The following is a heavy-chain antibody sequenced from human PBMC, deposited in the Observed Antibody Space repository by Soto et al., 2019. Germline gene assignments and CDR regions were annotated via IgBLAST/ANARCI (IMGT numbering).Heavy chain of an antibody. CDR2: IYYSGST. V-gene: IGHV4-30-4*01. Sequence: SSETLSLTCTVSGGSISSGDYYWSWIRQPPGKGLEWIGYIYYSGSTYYNPSLKSRVTISVDTSKNQFSLKLSSVTAADTAVYYCATNVLRYFDWLNYWGQGTLVTVSS. D-gene: IGHD3-9*01. CDR3: ATNVLRYFDWLNY. CDR1: GGSISSGDYY. J-gene: IGHJ4*02.